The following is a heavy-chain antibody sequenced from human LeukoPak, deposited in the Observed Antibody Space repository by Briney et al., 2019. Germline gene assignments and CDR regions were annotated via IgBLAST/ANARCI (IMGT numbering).Heavy chain of an antibody. D-gene: IGHD1-26*01. Sequence: GASVKVSCKASGGTFSSYAISWVRQAPGQGLEWMGGIIPIFGTANYAQKFQGRVTITTDESTSTAYMELSSLRSEDTAVYYCASGRRWERVGYWGQGTLVTVSS. J-gene: IGHJ4*02. CDR1: GGTFSSYA. V-gene: IGHV1-69*05. CDR2: IIPIFGTA. CDR3: ASGRRWERVGY.